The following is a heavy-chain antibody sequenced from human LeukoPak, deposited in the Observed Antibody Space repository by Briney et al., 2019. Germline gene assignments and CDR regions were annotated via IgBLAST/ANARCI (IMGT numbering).Heavy chain of an antibody. CDR3: VADFGEADGGLWNGMDV. CDR1: GFTFTNAW. J-gene: IGHJ6*02. V-gene: IGHV3-15*07. CDR2: SKRKIDGGTT. D-gene: IGHD4/OR15-4a*01. Sequence: GGSLRLSCAASGFTFTNAWMNWVRQAPGKGLEWVGRSKRKIDGGTTDYAAPVKGRFTISRDDSRNTLSLQMNSLRSEDTAVYYCVADFGEADGGLWNGMDVWGQGTTVTVSS.